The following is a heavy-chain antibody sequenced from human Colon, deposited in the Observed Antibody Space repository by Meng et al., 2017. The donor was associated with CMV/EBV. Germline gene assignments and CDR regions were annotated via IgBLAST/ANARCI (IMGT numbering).Heavy chain of an antibody. V-gene: IGHV4-59*01. CDR3: AREGSPSWGFDP. Sequence: SETLSLTCIVSGGSISSYHWSWIRQPPGKGLEWIGSIRYSGSTNSNPSLKSRVTISVDTSKNQFSLKLSSVSAADTAVYYCAREGSPSWGFDPWGQGTLVTVSS. D-gene: IGHD6-6*01. CDR2: IRYSGST. CDR1: GGSISSYH. J-gene: IGHJ5*02.